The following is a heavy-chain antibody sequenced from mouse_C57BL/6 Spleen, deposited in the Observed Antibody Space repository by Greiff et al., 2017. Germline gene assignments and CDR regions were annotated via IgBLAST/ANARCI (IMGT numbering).Heavy chain of an antibody. J-gene: IGHJ4*01. CDR3: ARHEAQLGRGGYAMDY. CDR1: GYTFTEYT. Sequence: VQLQQSGAELVKPGASVKLSCKASGYTFTEYTIHWVKQRSGQGLEWIGWFYPGSGSIKYNEKFKDKATLTADKSSSTVYMELSRLTSEASAVYFCARHEAQLGRGGYAMDYWGQGTSVTVSS. D-gene: IGHD4-1*02. CDR2: FYPGSGSI. V-gene: IGHV1-62-2*01.